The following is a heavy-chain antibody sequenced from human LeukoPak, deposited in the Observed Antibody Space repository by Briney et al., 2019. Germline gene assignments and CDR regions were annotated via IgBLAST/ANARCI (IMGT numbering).Heavy chain of an antibody. CDR1: GFTVSSNY. CDR2: IYSGGST. D-gene: IGHD3-22*01. CDR3: ARWGYYDSSGYPRGFDAFDI. Sequence: GGSLRLSCAASGFTVSSNYMSWVRQAPGKGLEWVSVIYSGGSTYYADSVKGRFTISRHNSKNTLYLQVNSLRAEDTAVYYCARWGYYDSSGYPRGFDAFDIRGQGTMVTVSS. V-gene: IGHV3-53*04. J-gene: IGHJ3*02.